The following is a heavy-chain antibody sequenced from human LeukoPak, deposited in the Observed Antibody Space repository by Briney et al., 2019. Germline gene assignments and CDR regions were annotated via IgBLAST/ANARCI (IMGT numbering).Heavy chain of an antibody. D-gene: IGHD1-7*01. CDR1: GFTFSSYA. Sequence: GGSLRLSCAASGFTFSSYAMHWVRQAPGKGLQWVAVISYDGSNKYYADSVKGRFTISRDNSKNTLYLKMNSLGDEDTAVHYCVRDIVFGTTFAGRGYFDYWGLGTLVTVSS. V-gene: IGHV3-30-3*01. CDR2: ISYDGSNK. J-gene: IGHJ4*02. CDR3: VRDIVFGTTFAGRGYFDY.